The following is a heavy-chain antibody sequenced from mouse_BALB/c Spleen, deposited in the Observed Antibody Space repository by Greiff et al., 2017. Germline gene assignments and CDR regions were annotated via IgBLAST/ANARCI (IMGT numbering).Heavy chain of an antibody. CDR1: GYTFTSYW. D-gene: IGHD1-1*01. CDR2: IYPSDSYT. V-gene: IGHV1-69*02. J-gene: IGHJ4*01. CDR3: TRNLYEAMDY. Sequence: QVQLQQPGAELVRPGASVKLSCKASGYTFTSYWINWVKQRPGQGLEWIGNIYPSDSYTNYNQKFKDKATLTVDKSSSTAYMQLSSPTSEDSAVYYCTRNLYEAMDYWGQGTSVTVSS.